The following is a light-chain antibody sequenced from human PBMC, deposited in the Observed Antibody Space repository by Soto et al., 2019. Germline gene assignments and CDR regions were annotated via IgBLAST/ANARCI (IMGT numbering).Light chain of an antibody. CDR1: PSVNSNY. J-gene: IGKJ4*01. V-gene: IGKV3-20*01. CDR2: GAS. Sequence: IVLTQSPGTLSLSPGDKATLSCRASPSVNSNYLAWYQQKPGQAPRLLIYGASTRATGIPARFRGSGSGTDFTLTISRLEPGDFAVYYCQRYGSSSLSFGGGTKVDIK. CDR3: QRYGSSSLS.